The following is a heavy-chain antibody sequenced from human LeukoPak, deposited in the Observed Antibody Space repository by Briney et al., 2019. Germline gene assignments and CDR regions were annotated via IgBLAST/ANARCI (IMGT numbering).Heavy chain of an antibody. J-gene: IGHJ4*02. CDR2: ISSSSSTI. CDR1: GFTFSSYS. CDR3: ARDSTRITIIVVPTGFDY. D-gene: IGHD3-22*01. V-gene: IGHV3-48*01. Sequence: GGSLRLSCAASGFTFSSYSMNWVRQAPGEGMEWVSYISSSSSTIYYADSVKGGFTISKDNAKSLLYLQMNSLRAEDTAVYYCARDSTRITIIVVPTGFDYWGQGTLVTVSS.